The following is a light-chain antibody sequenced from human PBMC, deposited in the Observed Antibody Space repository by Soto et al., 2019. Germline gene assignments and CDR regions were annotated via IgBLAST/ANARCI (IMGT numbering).Light chain of an antibody. CDR1: SSDVGAYNY. Sequence: QSVLTQPVSVSGSPGQSITMSCTGTSSDVGAYNYVYWYRQHPGKAPKLIIYDVSNRPSGVSNRFSGSKSGNTASLIISGLQAEDEADYYCTPYTSSSGYVFGTGTKLTVL. CDR2: DVS. J-gene: IGLJ1*01. CDR3: TPYTSSSGYV. V-gene: IGLV2-14*01.